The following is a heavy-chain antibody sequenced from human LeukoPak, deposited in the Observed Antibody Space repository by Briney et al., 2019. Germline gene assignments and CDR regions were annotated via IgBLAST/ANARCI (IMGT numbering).Heavy chain of an antibody. J-gene: IGHJ4*02. V-gene: IGHV4-4*07. CDR1: GGSISSYY. CDR3: ARGFGSSWYYFDY. Sequence: PSETLSLTCTVSGGSISSYYWSWIRQPAGKGLEWIGRIYSGGSTIYSPSLKSRVTMSVDTSKNQFSLKLSSVTAADTAVYFCARGFGSSWYYFDYWGQGTLVTVSS. CDR2: IYSGGST. D-gene: IGHD6-13*01.